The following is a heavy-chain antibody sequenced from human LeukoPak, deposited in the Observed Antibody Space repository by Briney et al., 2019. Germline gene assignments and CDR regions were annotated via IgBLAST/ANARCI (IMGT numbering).Heavy chain of an antibody. D-gene: IGHD4-17*01. Sequence: LGVSLRLSCAASGFTFSSYAMSWVRQAPGKGLEWVSAISGSGGSTYYADSVKGRFTISRDNSKNTLYLQMNSLRAEDTAVYYCAKDRRTTRHAFDIVGQGTMVTVSS. CDR1: GFTFSSYA. CDR2: ISGSGGST. V-gene: IGHV3-23*01. CDR3: AKDRRTTRHAFDI. J-gene: IGHJ3*02.